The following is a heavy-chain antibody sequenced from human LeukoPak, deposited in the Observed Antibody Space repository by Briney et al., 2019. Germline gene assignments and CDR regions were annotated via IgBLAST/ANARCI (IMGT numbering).Heavy chain of an antibody. Sequence: GASLEISCEGAGYIFTSYWIGGGRPLPGKGLGWMGIIYPCDSDTRYSPSFQGQVTIYADKSISTAYLQWSSLKASDTAMYYCARIRRPLYYYYGMDVWGQGTTVTGSS. CDR3: ARIRRPLYYYYGMDV. CDR2: IYPCDSDT. D-gene: IGHD4-17*01. J-gene: IGHJ6*02. CDR1: GYIFTSYW. V-gene: IGHV5-51*01.